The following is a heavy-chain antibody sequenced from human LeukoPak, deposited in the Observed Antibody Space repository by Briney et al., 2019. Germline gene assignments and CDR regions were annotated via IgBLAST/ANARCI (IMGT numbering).Heavy chain of an antibody. J-gene: IGHJ6*03. CDR1: GFTVSSNS. CDR2: IYSDNT. Sequence: GGSLRLSCTVSGFTVSSNSMSWVRQAPGKGLEWVSFIYSDNTHYSDSVKGRFTISRDNAKNSLYLQMNSLRAEDTAVYYCAREGYCSGGSCYFYYYYYMDVWGKGTTVTVSS. CDR3: AREGYCSGGSCYFYYYYYMDV. D-gene: IGHD2-15*01. V-gene: IGHV3-53*01.